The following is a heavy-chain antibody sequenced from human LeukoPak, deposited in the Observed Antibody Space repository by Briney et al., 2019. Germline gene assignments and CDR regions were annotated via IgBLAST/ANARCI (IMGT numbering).Heavy chain of an antibody. D-gene: IGHD2-15*01. CDR1: GFTFSNYA. J-gene: IGHJ4*02. CDR3: ARQLGYCSDGDCYFDF. Sequence: GGSLRLSCAASGFTFSNYAMSWVRQAPGRGLEWVSAISGSGGSTYSADSVKGRFTISRDNSKNTLHLQMNSLRAADTAVYHCARQLGYCSDGDCYFDFWGQGTLVTVSS. V-gene: IGHV3-23*01. CDR2: ISGSGGST.